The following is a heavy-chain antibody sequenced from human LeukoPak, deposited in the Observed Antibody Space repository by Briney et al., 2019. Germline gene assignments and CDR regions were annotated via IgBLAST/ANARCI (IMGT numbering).Heavy chain of an antibody. V-gene: IGHV7-4-1*02. CDR1: GYTFSSYG. CDR3: ARDVGHIAAAGTGSAFDI. Sequence: ASVKVSCKASGYTFSSYGISWVRQAPGQGLEWMGWISAYNGNTNYAQGFTGRFVFSLDTSVSTAYLQISSLKAEDTAVYYCARDVGHIAAAGTGSAFDIWGQGTMVTVSS. J-gene: IGHJ3*02. D-gene: IGHD6-13*01. CDR2: ISAYNGNT.